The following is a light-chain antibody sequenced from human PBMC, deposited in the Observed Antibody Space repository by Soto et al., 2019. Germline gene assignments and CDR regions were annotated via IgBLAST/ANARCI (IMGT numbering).Light chain of an antibody. V-gene: IGKV3-20*01. J-gene: IGKJ2*01. CDR1: QSINTF. Sequence: TQSPATLSVSPGESVTLSCRASQSINTFLAWYQQKPGQAPRLLIYDASSRAAGVPARFSGRGSGTDFTLTISRLEPEDFAVFYCHQYGSSPSTFGQGTKVDIK. CDR2: DAS. CDR3: HQYGSSPST.